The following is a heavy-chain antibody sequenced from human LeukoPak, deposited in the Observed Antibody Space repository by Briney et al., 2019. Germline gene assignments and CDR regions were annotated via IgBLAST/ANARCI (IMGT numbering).Heavy chain of an antibody. CDR1: GYTFTSYA. CDR3: ARVRGSYYEADY. CDR2: INAGNGNT. Sequence: GASVKVSCKASGYTFTSYAMHWVRQAPGQRLEWMGWINAGNGNTKYSQKFQGRVTITRDTSASTAYKELSSLRSEDTAVYYCARVRGSYYEADYWGQGTLVTVSS. V-gene: IGHV1-3*01. D-gene: IGHD1-26*01. J-gene: IGHJ4*02.